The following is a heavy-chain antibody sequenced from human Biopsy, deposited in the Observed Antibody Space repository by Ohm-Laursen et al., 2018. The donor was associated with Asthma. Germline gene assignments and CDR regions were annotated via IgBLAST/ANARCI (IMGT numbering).Heavy chain of an antibody. V-gene: IGHV3-11*04. J-gene: IGHJ4*02. D-gene: IGHD1-26*01. CDR3: AKEVFPGWELRRGPDS. Sequence: SLRLSCAASGFTVSDYHMSWIRQTPGRGLEWISYIGSRITGAIYYADSVKGRFTISRDNAKNSVFLQMNSLRAEDTAVYFCAKEVFPGWELRRGPDSWGQGTLVTVSS. CDR1: GFTVSDYH. CDR2: IGSRITGAI.